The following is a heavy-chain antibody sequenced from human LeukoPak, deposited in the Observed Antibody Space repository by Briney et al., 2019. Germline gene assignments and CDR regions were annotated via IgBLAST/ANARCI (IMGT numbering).Heavy chain of an antibody. CDR1: SGSFSGYY. CDR2: INHSGST. CDR3: ARGSSWNYYYYGMDV. Sequence: KPSETLSLTCAVYSGSFSGYYWSWIRQPPGKGLEWIGEINHSGSTNYNPSLKSRVTISVDTSKNQFSLKLSSVTAADTAVYYCARGSSWNYYYYGMDVWGKGTTVTVSS. V-gene: IGHV4-34*01. J-gene: IGHJ6*04. D-gene: IGHD6-13*01.